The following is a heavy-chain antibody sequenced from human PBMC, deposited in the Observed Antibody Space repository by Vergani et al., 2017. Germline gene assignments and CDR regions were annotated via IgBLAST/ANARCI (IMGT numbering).Heavy chain of an antibody. D-gene: IGHD3/OR15-3a*01. J-gene: IGHJ6*03. CDR3: ARVTFFDFWTGYLVDSVNSDIDV. Sequence: QVQLVQSGAEVKKPGASVRVSCEASGYTFTEYYLHWVRQTPGQRLEWMGRINPNSGATNYAQRFQGRISMTRDTSISTAYMELSSLRSDDTAVYFCARVTFFDFWTGYLVDSVNSDIDVWGKGTTVTVSS. CDR2: INPNSGAT. CDR1: GYTFTEYY. V-gene: IGHV1-2*02.